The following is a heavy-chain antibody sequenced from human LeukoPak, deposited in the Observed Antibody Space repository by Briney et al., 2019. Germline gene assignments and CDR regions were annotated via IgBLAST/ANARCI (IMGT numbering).Heavy chain of an antibody. Sequence: PSETLSLTCTVSGGSISSYYWSWIRQPAGKGLERIGRIYTSGSTNYNPSLKSRVTMSVDTSKNQFSLKLSSVTAADTAVYYCARGGDCSGGSCYEHWGQGTLVTVSS. V-gene: IGHV4-4*07. CDR3: ARGGDCSGGSCYEH. D-gene: IGHD2-15*01. CDR1: GGSISSYY. J-gene: IGHJ1*01. CDR2: IYTSGST.